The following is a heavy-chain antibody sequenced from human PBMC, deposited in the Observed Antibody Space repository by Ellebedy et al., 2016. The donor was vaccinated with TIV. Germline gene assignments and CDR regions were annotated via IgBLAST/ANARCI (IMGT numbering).Heavy chain of an antibody. CDR2: ISGSSGGT. J-gene: IGHJ6*02. CDR3: ARVPEGYYFYYGLDV. V-gene: IGHV3-23*01. Sequence: GGSLRLXCAASGFTFSNYAMSWVRQAPGRGLEWVAGISGSSGGTYYGDSVKGRFTISRDNSKTTLYLQMSSLRADDTAVYFCARVPEGYYFYYGLDVWGQGTTVTVSS. CDR1: GFTFSNYA.